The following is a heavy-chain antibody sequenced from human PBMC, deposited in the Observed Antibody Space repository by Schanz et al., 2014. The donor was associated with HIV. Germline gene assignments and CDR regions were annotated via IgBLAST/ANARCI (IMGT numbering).Heavy chain of an antibody. J-gene: IGHJ4*02. CDR3: ARGYCGGGTCYSGDY. D-gene: IGHD2-15*01. Sequence: QVPLVQSGAEVKKPGASVKVSCKASGYTFTGYYIHWVRQAPGQGLEWMGWISAYNGNTNYAQKLQGRVTMTTDTSTRTVYMELRSLRSDDTAVYYCARGYCGGGTCYSGDYWGQGTLVTVSS. V-gene: IGHV1-18*04. CDR2: ISAYNGNT. CDR1: GYTFTGYY.